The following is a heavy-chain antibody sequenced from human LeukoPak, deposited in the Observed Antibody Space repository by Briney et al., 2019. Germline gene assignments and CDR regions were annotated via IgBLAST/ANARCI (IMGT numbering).Heavy chain of an antibody. J-gene: IGHJ4*02. CDR1: GFTFGCYA. V-gene: IGHV3-30-3*01. CDR3: ASTEKGIVGAEIDY. Sequence: GRSLRLSCAASGFTFGCYAMHWVRQAPGKGLEWVAVISYDGSNKYYADSVKGRFTISRDNSKNTLYLQMNSLRAEDTAVYYCASTEKGIVGAEIDYWGQGTLVTVSS. CDR2: ISYDGSNK. D-gene: IGHD1-26*01.